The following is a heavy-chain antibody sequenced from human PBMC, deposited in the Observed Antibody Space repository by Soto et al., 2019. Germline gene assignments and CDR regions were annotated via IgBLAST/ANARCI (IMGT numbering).Heavy chain of an antibody. CDR3: ARNRPYYYGSGSSLYYYYGMDV. D-gene: IGHD3-10*01. J-gene: IGHJ6*02. CDR2: IYYSGST. CDR1: GGSISSYY. Sequence: SETLSLTCTVSGGSISSYYWSWIRQPPGKGLEWIGYIYYSGSTNYNPSLKSRVTISVDTSKNQFSLKLSSVTAADTAVYYCARNRPYYYGSGSSLYYYYGMDVWGQGTTVTVSS. V-gene: IGHV4-59*01.